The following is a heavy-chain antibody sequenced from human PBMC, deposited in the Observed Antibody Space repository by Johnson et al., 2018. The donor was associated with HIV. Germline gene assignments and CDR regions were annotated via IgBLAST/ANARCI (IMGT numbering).Heavy chain of an antibody. CDR1: GFTFDDHG. D-gene: IGHD4-23*01. CDR3: ARELRGLGAFDI. CDR2: ISWNGGST. Sequence: VQLVESGGGVVRPGGSLRLSCAASGFTFDDHGMSWVRQAPGKGLEWVSGISWNGGSTGYAGSVKGRFTISRDNDKNSLYLQMASLRAEDTAVYYCARELRGLGAFDIWGQGTMVTVSS. V-gene: IGHV3-20*04. J-gene: IGHJ3*02.